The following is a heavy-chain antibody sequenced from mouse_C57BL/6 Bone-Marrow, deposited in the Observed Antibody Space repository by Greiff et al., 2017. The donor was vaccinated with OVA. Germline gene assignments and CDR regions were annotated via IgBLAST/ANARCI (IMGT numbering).Heavy chain of an antibody. D-gene: IGHD4-1*01. CDR2: ISDGGSYT. CDR3: ARDRGTGTDYFDY. V-gene: IGHV5-4*01. J-gene: IGHJ2*01. Sequence: EVNVVESGGGLVKPGGSLTLSCAASGFTFSSYAMSWVRQTPEKRLEWVATISDGGSYTYYPDNVKGRFTISRDNAKNNLYLQMSHLKSEDTAMYYCARDRGTGTDYFDYWGQGTTLTVSS. CDR1: GFTFSSYA.